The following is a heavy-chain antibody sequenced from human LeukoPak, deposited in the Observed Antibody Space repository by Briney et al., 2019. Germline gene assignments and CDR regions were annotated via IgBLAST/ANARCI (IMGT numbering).Heavy chain of an antibody. CDR2: ISGSAHKI. CDR3: AGRITGYSSGYVF. CDR1: GFTFSNYA. Sequence: GGSLRLSCVGSGFTFSNYAMSWVRQAPGKGLDWVSVISGSAHKIRYADSVRGRFTISRDNSENTVYLQMDNLRGEDTAIYYCAGRITGYSSGYVFWGQGTLVTVSS. D-gene: IGHD5-18*01. V-gene: IGHV3-23*01. J-gene: IGHJ4*02.